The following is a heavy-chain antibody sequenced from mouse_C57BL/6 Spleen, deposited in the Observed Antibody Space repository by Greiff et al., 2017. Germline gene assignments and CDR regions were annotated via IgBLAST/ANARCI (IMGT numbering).Heavy chain of an antibody. CDR3: ARRGLYDGSYYFDY. CDR2: ISGGGGNT. Sequence: EVQGVESGGGLVKPGGSLKLSCAASGFTFSSYTMSWVRQTPEKRLEWVATISGGGGNTYYPDSVKGRFTISRDNAKNTLYLQMSSLRSEDTALYYCARRGLYDGSYYFDYWGQGTTLTVSS. D-gene: IGHD2-3*01. J-gene: IGHJ2*01. CDR1: GFTFSSYT. V-gene: IGHV5-9*01.